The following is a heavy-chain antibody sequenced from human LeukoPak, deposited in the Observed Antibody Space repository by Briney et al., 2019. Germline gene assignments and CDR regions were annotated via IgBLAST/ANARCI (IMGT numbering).Heavy chain of an antibody. V-gene: IGHV4-34*01. J-gene: IGHJ4*02. CDR2: INHSGST. CDR1: GGSFSSYY. D-gene: IGHD5-12*01. Sequence: SETLSLTCAVYGGSFSSYYWSWIRQPPGKGLEWIGEINHSGSTNYNPSLKSRVTISVDTSKNQFSLKLSSVTAADTAVYYCARGRHGVATTFDYWGQGTLVTVSS. CDR3: ARGRHGVATTFDY.